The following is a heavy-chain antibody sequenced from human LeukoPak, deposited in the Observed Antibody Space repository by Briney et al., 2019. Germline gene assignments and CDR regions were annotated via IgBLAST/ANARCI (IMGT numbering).Heavy chain of an antibody. CDR2: IKQDGSEK. J-gene: IGHJ4*02. V-gene: IGHV3-7*01. Sequence: GGSLRLSCAASGFTFDDYAMHWVRQAPGKGLEWVANIKQDGSEKYYVDSVKGRFTISRDNAKNSLYLQMNSLRAEDTAVYYCARDVGIGELDYWGQGTLVTVSS. D-gene: IGHD2-2*03. CDR1: GFTFDDYA. CDR3: ARDVGIGELDY.